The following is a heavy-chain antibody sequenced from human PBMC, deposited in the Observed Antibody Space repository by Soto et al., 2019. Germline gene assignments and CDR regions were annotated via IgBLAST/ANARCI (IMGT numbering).Heavy chain of an antibody. D-gene: IGHD1-26*01. CDR3: AREEVGAHWYFDL. CDR2: ISSSSSTI. CDR1: GFTFSSYS. Sequence: EVQLVESGGGLVQPGGSLRLSCAASGFTFSSYSMNWVRQAPGKGLEWVSYISSSSSTIYYADSVKGRFTISRDNAKNSLYLQMNSLRAEDTAVYYCAREEVGAHWYFDLWGRGTLVTVSS. V-gene: IGHV3-48*01. J-gene: IGHJ2*01.